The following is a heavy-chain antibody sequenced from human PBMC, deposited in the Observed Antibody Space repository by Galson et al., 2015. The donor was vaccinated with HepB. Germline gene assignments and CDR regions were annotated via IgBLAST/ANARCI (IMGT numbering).Heavy chain of an antibody. J-gene: IGHJ4*02. Sequence: SVKVSCKASGGTFSSYAISWVRQAPGQGLEWMGGIIPIFGTANYAQKFQGRVTITADESTSTAYMELSSLRSEDTAVYYCARVYGGLYCSSTSCYTYFDYWGQGTLVTVSS. CDR3: ARVYGGLYCSSTSCYTYFDY. CDR1: GGTFSSYA. CDR2: IIPIFGTA. D-gene: IGHD2-2*02. V-gene: IGHV1-69*13.